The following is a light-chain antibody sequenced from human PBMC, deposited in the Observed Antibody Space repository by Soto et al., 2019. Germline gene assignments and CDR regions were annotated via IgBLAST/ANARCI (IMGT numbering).Light chain of an antibody. J-gene: IGLJ1*01. CDR3: SSYTRRSTYV. CDR1: SRDVGSYNV. CDR2: DVS. Sequence: QSALTQPASVSGSPGQSITIPCSGTSRDVGSYNVVSWYQQHPGKAPKLVIYDVSNRPSGVSPRFSGAKSGNTASLTIAGLQAEDEADYYCSSYTRRSTYVFGTGTKAPS. V-gene: IGLV2-14*03.